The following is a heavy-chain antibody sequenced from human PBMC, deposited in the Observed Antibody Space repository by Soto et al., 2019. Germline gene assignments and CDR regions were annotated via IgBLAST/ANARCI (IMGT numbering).Heavy chain of an antibody. CDR2: ISAYNGNT. CDR1: GYTFTSYG. CDR3: ARGDSTDCSNGLCSFFYTHHMEL. J-gene: IGHJ6*02. Sequence: VASVKVSCKASGYTFTSYGISWVRQAPGQGLEWMGWISAYNGNTNYAQKLQGSVTMTTDTSTSTAYMELRSLRSDDTAVYYCARGDSTDCSNGLCSFFYTHHMELSGQGTTVT. V-gene: IGHV1-18*04. D-gene: IGHD2-8*01.